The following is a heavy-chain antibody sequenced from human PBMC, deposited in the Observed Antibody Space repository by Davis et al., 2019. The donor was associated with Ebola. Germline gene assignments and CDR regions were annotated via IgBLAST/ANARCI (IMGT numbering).Heavy chain of an antibody. V-gene: IGHV1-69*13. CDR3: ARNDSVSKWFDP. J-gene: IGHJ5*02. CDR2: IIPVYGAS. CDR1: GDIFSSHT. Sequence: SVKVSCKASGDIFSSHTINWVRQAPGQGLEWMGGIIPVYGASYYAQTYKGRLTITADLSTGTAYMELSSLRSEDTATYFCARNDSVSKWFDPWGQGTLVIVPS. D-gene: IGHD2-21*02.